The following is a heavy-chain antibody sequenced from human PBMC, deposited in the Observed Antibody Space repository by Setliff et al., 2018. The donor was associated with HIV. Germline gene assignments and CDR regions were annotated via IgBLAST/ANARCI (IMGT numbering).Heavy chain of an antibody. CDR3: ARDRTAGYHYDYGY. V-gene: IGHV1-46*01. CDR1: GYTFTSYA. D-gene: IGHD3-16*01. CDR2: VNPSGGST. J-gene: IGHJ4*02. Sequence: GASVKVSCKASGYTFTSYAIHWVRQAPGQGLEWLGMVNPSGGSTAYAQKFQGRVTMTRDTSTNTVYMDLSGLRSDDTAVYYCARDRTAGYHYDYGYWGQGTLVTSPQ.